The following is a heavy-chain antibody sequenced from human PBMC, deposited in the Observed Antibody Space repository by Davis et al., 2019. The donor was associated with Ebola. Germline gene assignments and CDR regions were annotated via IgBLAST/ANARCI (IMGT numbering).Heavy chain of an antibody. V-gene: IGHV3-23*01. CDR1: GFIFSSYT. CDR2: ISDSGEST. CDR3: ATCGFCISTSGVDY. Sequence: GESLKISCAASGFIFSSYTMTWVRQAPGRGLEWVSGISDSGESTDYADSVKGRFTISRDNSKNTLYLQMNSLSGDDTAVYYCATCGFCISTSGVDYWGQGTLVSVSS. D-gene: IGHD6-19*01. J-gene: IGHJ4*02.